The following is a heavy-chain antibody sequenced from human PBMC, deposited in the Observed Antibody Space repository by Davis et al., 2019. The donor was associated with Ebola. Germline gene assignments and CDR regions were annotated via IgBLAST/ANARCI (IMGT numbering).Heavy chain of an antibody. Sequence: GESLKISCKGSGHNFGSQWIGWVRQRPGKALEWMGIIYPADSDTRYSPSFQGQVTISADKSINSAYLQWNSLRASDTAIYYCARPSSGYEASFDYWGQGTLVTVSS. CDR1: GHNFGSQW. CDR2: IYPADSDT. D-gene: IGHD3-22*01. V-gene: IGHV5-51*01. CDR3: ARPSSGYEASFDY. J-gene: IGHJ4*02.